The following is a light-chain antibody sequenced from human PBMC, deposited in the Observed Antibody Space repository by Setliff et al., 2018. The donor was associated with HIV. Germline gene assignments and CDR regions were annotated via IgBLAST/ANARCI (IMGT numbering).Light chain of an antibody. CDR2: DVS. CDR1: SSDVGGYNY. CDR3: SSYTSSSTYV. V-gene: IGLV2-14*01. J-gene: IGLJ1*01. Sequence: QSALTQPASVSGSPGQSITISCTGTSSDVGGYNYVSWYQQHPGKAPKLMISDVSKRPSGVSSRFSGSKSGNTAPLTISGLQTEDEADYYCSSYTSSSTYVFGTGTKVTVL.